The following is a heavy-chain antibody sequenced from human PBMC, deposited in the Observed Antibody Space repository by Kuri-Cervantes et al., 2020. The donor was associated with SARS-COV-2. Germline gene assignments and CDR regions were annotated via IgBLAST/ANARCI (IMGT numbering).Heavy chain of an antibody. J-gene: IGHJ6*03. CDR2: IYPGDSDT. Sequence: GGSLRLSCKGSGYSFTSYWIGWVRQMPGKGLEWMGIIYPGDSDTRYGPSFQGQVTISADKSISTAYLRWSSLKASDTAMYYCARGGGPSLRYYYYYMDVWGKGTTVTVSS. CDR1: GYSFTSYW. V-gene: IGHV5-51*01. D-gene: IGHD2-15*01. CDR3: ARGGGPSLRYYYYYMDV.